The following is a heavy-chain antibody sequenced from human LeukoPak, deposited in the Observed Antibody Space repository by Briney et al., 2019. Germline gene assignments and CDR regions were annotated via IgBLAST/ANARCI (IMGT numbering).Heavy chain of an antibody. CDR2: ISSSSSYI. J-gene: IGHJ4*02. D-gene: IGHD5-12*01. V-gene: IGHV3-21*01. CDR3: ARDWSGYDLGAFDY. Sequence: PGGSLRLSCAASGFTFSSYSMTWVRQAPVKGLEWVSSISSSSSYIYYADSVKGRFTISRDNAKNSLYLQMNSLRAEDTAVYYCARDWSGYDLGAFDYWGQGTLVTVSS. CDR1: GFTFSSYS.